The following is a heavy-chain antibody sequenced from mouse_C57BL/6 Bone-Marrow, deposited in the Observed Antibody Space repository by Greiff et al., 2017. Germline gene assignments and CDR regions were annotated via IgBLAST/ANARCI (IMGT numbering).Heavy chain of an antibody. J-gene: IGHJ4*01. V-gene: IGHV1-59*01. D-gene: IGHD2-4*01. Sequence: QVQLQQPGAELVRPGTSVKLSCKASGYTFTSYWMHWVKQRPGQGLEWIGVIDPSDSYTNYNQKFKGKATLTVDPSSSTAYMQLSSLTSEDSAVYYCARSTPLYDDYDEDAMDYWGQGTSVTVSS. CDR1: GYTFTSYW. CDR2: IDPSDSYT. CDR3: ARSTPLYDDYDEDAMDY.